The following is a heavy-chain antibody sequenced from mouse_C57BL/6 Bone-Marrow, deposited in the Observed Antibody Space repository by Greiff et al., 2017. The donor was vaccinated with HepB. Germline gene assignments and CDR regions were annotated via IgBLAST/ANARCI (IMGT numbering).Heavy chain of an antibody. CDR2: IYPGSGST. CDR3: GRSGDGYYVDFDY. J-gene: IGHJ2*01. Sequence: VQLQQPGAELVKPGASVKMSCKASGYTFTSYWITWVKQRPGQGLEWIGDIYPGSGSTNYNEKFKSKATLTVDTSSSTAYMQLSSLTSEDSAVYYCGRSGDGYYVDFDYWGQGTTLTVSS. D-gene: IGHD2-3*01. CDR1: GYTFTSYW. V-gene: IGHV1-55*01.